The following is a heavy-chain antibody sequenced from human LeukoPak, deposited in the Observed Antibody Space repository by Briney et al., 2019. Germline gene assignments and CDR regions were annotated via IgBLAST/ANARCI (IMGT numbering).Heavy chain of an antibody. CDR2: ISSSGSTI. J-gene: IGHJ6*04. D-gene: IGHD3-10*02. Sequence: GGSLRLSCAASGFTFSSYEMNGGRQGPGKGLEWVSYISSSGSTIYYADSVKGRFTISRDNAKNSLYLQMNSLRAEDTAVYYCAELGITMIGGVWGKGTTVTISS. CDR1: GFTFSSYE. CDR3: AELGITMIGGV. V-gene: IGHV3-48*03.